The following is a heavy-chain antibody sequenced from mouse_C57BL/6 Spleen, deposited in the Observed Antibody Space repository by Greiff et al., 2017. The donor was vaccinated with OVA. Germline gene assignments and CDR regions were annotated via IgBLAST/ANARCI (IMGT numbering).Heavy chain of an antibody. CDR3: ASLYYDYDGAY. CDR2: IRNKANGYTT. V-gene: IGHV7-3*01. Sequence: EVQLVESGGGLVQPGGSLSLSCAASGFTFTDYYMSWVRQPPGKALEWLGFIRNKANGYTTAYSASVKGRFTISRDNSQSTLYLQMNALRAEDSATYYCASLYYDYDGAYWGQGTLVTVSA. D-gene: IGHD2-4*01. J-gene: IGHJ3*01. CDR1: GFTFTDYY.